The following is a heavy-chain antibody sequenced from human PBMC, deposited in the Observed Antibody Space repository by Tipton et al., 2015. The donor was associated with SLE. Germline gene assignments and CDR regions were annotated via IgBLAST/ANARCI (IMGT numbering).Heavy chain of an antibody. CDR1: GGSISSYY. V-gene: IGHV4-59*01. J-gene: IGHJ4*02. CDR3: ARDLGSDYGSDY. CDR2: VSYSGNT. D-gene: IGHD1-26*01. Sequence: TLSLTCTVSGGSISSYYWSWIRQPPGKGLEWIGYVSYSGNTQYNPSLKSRVTMSLDTSKNQFSLKLSSVTAADTAVYYGARDLGSDYGSDYWGQGSLLPVSS.